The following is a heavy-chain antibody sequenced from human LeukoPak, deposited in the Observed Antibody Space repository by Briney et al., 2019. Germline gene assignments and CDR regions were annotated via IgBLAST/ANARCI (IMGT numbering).Heavy chain of an antibody. CDR1: GYTFTSYG. CDR3: ARDHYYDSSVYPNPLVT. Sequence: ASVKVSCKASGYTFTSYGISWVRQAPGQGLEWMGWISAYNGNTNYAQKLQGRVTMATDTSTSTAYMELRSLRSDDTAVYYCARDHYYDSSVYPNPLVTWGKGPMSPSLQ. D-gene: IGHD3-22*01. CDR2: ISAYNGNT. V-gene: IGHV1-18*01. J-gene: IGHJ3*02.